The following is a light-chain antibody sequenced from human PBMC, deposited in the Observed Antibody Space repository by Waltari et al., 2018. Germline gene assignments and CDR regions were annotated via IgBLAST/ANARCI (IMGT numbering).Light chain of an antibody. CDR1: QNIDQY. CDR3: QQTFTSQCT. Sequence: DIRLTQSPASLSASVGDNVSITCRASQNIDQYVTWYQQKPGTAPKLLISAASFLKAGVPSRFSGTGSPSGTEFTLAIACLQPEDFSTYHCQQTFTSQCTFGRGT. V-gene: IGKV1-39*01. CDR2: AAS. J-gene: IGKJ2*02.